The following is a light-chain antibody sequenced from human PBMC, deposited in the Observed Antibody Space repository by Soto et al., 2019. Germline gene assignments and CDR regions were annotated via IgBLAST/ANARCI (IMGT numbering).Light chain of an antibody. CDR1: QSLLHSNGYKY. Sequence: DIVMTQSPLSLPVTPGEPASISCRYSQSLLHSNGYKYLDWYLQKTGQSPQLLIYLGSNRASGVPDRVSGSGSGTDFTLKSSRVEAEDVRVYYCMQALQTPLTVGGATKVEIK. CDR3: MQALQTPLT. J-gene: IGKJ4*01. V-gene: IGKV2-28*01. CDR2: LGS.